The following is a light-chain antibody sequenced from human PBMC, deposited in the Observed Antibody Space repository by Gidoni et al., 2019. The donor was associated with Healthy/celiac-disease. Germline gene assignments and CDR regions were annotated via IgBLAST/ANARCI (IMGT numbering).Light chain of an antibody. V-gene: IGKV3-11*01. J-gene: IGKJ3*01. Sequence: EIVLTQSPATLSLSPGERATLSCRASQSVSSYLAWYQQKPGQAPRLLIYDASNRATGIPARLSGSGSGTDFTITISSLEPEDVAVYYCQQRSNWPIFTFXPXTKVXIK. CDR3: QQRSNWPIFT. CDR2: DAS. CDR1: QSVSSY.